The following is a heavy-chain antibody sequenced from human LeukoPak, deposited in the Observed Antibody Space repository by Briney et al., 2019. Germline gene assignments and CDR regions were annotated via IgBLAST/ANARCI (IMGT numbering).Heavy chain of an antibody. CDR1: GFTFSSYA. CDR3: AKVPSMVRGVIIGC. J-gene: IGHJ4*02. D-gene: IGHD3-10*01. CDR2: ISGSGGST. V-gene: IGHV3-23*01. Sequence: GGSLRLSCAASGFTFSSYAMSWVRQAPGKGLEWVSAISGSGGSTYYADSVKGRFTISRDNSKNTLYLQMNSLRAEDTAVYYCAKVPSMVRGVIIGCWGQGTLVTVSS.